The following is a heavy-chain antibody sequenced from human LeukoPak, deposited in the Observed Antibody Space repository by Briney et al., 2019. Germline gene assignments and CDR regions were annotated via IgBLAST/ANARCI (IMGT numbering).Heavy chain of an antibody. CDR1: EFTVSSNY. V-gene: IGHV3-53*01. CDR2: IDNSDNT. Sequence: GGSLRLSCAASEFTVSSNYMSWVRQAPGKGLEWVSVIDNSDNTYYADSVKGRFTISRDNSKNTLYLQMNSLRVDDTAVYYCARELAVWGQGTLVTVSS. J-gene: IGHJ4*02. CDR3: ARELAV.